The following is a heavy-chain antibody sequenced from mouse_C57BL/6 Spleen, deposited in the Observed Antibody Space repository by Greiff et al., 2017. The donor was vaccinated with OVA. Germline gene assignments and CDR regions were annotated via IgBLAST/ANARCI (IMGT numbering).Heavy chain of an antibody. CDR1: GYTFTSYW. CDR3: ARRAYGLDY. J-gene: IGHJ2*01. CDR2: IDPSDSET. Sequence: QVQLQQPGAELVRPGSSVKLSCKASGYTFTSYWMHWVKQRPIQGLEWIGNIDPSDSETHYNQKFKDKATLTVDNSSSTAYMQLSSLTSEDSAVYYCARRAYGLDYWGQGTTLTVSS. D-gene: IGHD6-5*01. V-gene: IGHV1-52*01.